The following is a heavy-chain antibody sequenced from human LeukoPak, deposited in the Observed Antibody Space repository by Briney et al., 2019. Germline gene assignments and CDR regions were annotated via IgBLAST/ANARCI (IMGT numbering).Heavy chain of an antibody. CDR1: GFTFSGSA. Sequence: GGSLRLSCAASGFTFSGSAIHWVRQASGKGLEWVGRIRSKPNSYATAYAASVKGRFTISRDGSKNTAYLQMSSLKTEDTAVYYCSRPYTSSEGYYYYYYYMDVWGKGTTVTVSS. CDR3: SRPYTSSEGYYYYYYYMDV. V-gene: IGHV3-73*01. D-gene: IGHD6-13*01. J-gene: IGHJ6*03. CDR2: IRSKPNSYAT.